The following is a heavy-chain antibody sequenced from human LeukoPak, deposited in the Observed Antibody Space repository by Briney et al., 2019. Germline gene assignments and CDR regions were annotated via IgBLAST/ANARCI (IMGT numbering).Heavy chain of an antibody. CDR1: SYSISSGYY. J-gene: IGHJ2*01. CDR2: IYHSGST. CDR3: ARAGAYCGGDCYFPADWYFDL. D-gene: IGHD2-21*01. Sequence: NPSETLSLTCTVSSYSISSGYYWGWIRQPPGKGLEWIGSIYHSGSTFYNPSLKSRVTISVDTSKNQFSLKLSSVTAADTAVYYCARAGAYCGGDCYFPADWYFDLWGRGTLVTVSS. V-gene: IGHV4-38-2*02.